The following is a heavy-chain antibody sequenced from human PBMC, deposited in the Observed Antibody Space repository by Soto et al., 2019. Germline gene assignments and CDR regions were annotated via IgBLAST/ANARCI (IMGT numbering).Heavy chain of an antibody. CDR1: GGTFSSYT. D-gene: IGHD6-13*01. V-gene: IGHV1-69*02. CDR2: IIPILGIA. CDR3: ARAGQSSSWYYFDY. J-gene: IGHJ4*02. Sequence: ASVKVSCKASGGTFSSYTISWVRQAPGQGLEWMGRIIPILGIANYAQKFQGRVTITADKSTSTAYMELSSLRSEDTAVYYCARAGQSSSWYYFDYWGQGTLVTVSS.